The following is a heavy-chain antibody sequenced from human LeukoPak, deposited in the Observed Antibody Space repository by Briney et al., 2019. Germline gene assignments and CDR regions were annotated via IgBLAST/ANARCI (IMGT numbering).Heavy chain of an antibody. CDR3: ARGTVSPF. Sequence: GGSLRLSCAASGFTFSSYAMSWVRQAPGKGLEWVANIKQDGSEKYYVDSVKGRFTISRDNAKNSLYLQMNSLRAEDTAVYYCARGTVSPFWGQGTLVTVSS. CDR1: GFTFSSYA. V-gene: IGHV3-7*01. CDR2: IKQDGSEK. J-gene: IGHJ4*02.